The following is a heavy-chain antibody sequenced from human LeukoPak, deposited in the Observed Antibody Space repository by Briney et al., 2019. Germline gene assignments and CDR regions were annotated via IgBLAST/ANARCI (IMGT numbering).Heavy chain of an antibody. V-gene: IGHV3-30*18. CDR1: RFSFTTSI. CDR3: AKTAGLNYCDSSGDCLGS. J-gene: IGHJ5*02. CDR2: ISSDGTDK. Sequence: GRSLRLSCVASRFSFTTSIMHWVRQAPGKGLEWVALISSDGTDKYYGDSVKGRFTISRDNSKNTLYLQMNSLRAEDTAVYYCAKTAGLNYCDSSGDCLGSWGQRTLVTVSS. D-gene: IGHD3-22*01.